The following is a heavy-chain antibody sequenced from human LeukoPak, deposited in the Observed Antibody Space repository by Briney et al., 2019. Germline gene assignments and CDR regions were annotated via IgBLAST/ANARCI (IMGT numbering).Heavy chain of an antibody. CDR2: ICSGGST. Sequence: GGSLRLSCAASGFTVSSNCVNWVRQAPGKGLKWVSVICSGGSTNYADSVKGRFTISRDNSKNTLYLQMNSLRAEDTAVYYCTRWGPAGNSWYYLDYWGQGTLVTVSS. J-gene: IGHJ4*02. CDR3: TRWGPAGNSWYYLDY. V-gene: IGHV3-66*01. D-gene: IGHD6-19*01. CDR1: GFTVSSNC.